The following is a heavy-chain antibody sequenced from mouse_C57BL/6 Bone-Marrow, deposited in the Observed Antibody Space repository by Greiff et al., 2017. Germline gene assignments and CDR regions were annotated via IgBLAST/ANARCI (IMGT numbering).Heavy chain of an antibody. CDR3: AGGGCCSMDY. CDR2: IYPSDSET. D-gene: IGHD3-3*01. Sequence: VQLQQPGAELVRPGSSVKLSCKASGYTFTSYWMEWVKQRPGQGLEWIGNIYPSDSETHYNQKFKDKATLTVDKSSSTAYMQLSSLTSEDSAVYYCAGGGCCSMDYWGQGTSVTVSS. V-gene: IGHV1-61*01. J-gene: IGHJ4*01. CDR1: GYTFTSYW.